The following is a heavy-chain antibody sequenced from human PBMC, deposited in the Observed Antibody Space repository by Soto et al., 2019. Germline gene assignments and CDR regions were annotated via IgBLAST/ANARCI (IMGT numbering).Heavy chain of an antibody. CDR2: IKPDGSAT. Sequence: QPGGSLRLSCATSDFTFRNYWMNWVRQAPGKGLEWVANIKPDGSATNYVDSVKGRFTISRDNVRNSVSLQMNSLRVEDTAIYYCAREDGVVGSSSAFDHWGLGTLVTVSS. J-gene: IGHJ4*02. D-gene: IGHD1-26*01. V-gene: IGHV3-7*01. CDR3: AREDGVVGSSSAFDH. CDR1: DFTFRNYW.